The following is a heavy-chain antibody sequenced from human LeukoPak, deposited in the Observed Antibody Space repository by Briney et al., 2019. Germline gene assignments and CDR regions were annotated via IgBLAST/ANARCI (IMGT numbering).Heavy chain of an antibody. V-gene: IGHV4-30-2*01. CDR3: ASRWGYYDSSGYYPSHFDY. CDR1: GGSLSSVGYS. CDR2: IYHSGST. J-gene: IGHJ4*02. D-gene: IGHD3-22*01. Sequence: SETLSLTCAASGGSLSSVGYSWSWLRQPPGTGLEWIGYIYHSGSTYYNPSLKSRVTISVDTSKNQFSLKLSSVTAADTAVYYCASRWGYYDSSGYYPSHFDYWGQGTLVTVSS.